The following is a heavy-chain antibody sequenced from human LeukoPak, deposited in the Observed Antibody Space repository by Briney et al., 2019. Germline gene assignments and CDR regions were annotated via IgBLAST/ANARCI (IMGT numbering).Heavy chain of an antibody. V-gene: IGHV1-2*02. Sequence: ASVKVSCKASGDTFSGHYMHWVRQAPGQGLEWMGWINLKSGGINYAQKFQGRVTMTRDTSITTAYMELSSLTSDDTAVYYCATVERGYCSSINCYGWFDPWGQGTLVTVSS. CDR3: ATVERGYCSSINCYGWFDP. J-gene: IGHJ5*02. CDR2: INLKSGGI. CDR1: GDTFSGHY. D-gene: IGHD2-2*01.